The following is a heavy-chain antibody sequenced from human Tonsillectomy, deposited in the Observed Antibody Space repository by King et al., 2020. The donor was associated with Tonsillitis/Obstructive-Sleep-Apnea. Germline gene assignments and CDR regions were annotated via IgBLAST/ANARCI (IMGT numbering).Heavy chain of an antibody. D-gene: IGHD6-6*01. Sequence: VQLQQWGAGLLKPSETLSLTCAVYGGSFSGYYWSWIRQPPGKGLEWIGEINHMGSTNYNPSLKSRVTISVDTSKNPFSLKLSSVTAADTAVYYCARRTYSSSSWFDPWGQGTLVTVSS. CDR2: INHMGST. J-gene: IGHJ5*02. V-gene: IGHV4-34*01. CDR1: GGSFSGYY. CDR3: ARRTYSSSSWFDP.